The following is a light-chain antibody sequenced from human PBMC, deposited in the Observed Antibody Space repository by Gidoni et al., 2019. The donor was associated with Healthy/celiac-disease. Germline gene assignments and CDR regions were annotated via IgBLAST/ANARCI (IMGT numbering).Light chain of an antibody. CDR3: QRRSNWPIT. V-gene: IGKV3-11*01. Sequence: EIVLTQPPATLSLFPGERATLSCRASQSVSSYLSWYPQKPGQAPRLLNDDASKRATGIPARFSGGWCGTDFTLTISSLEAEDFAVYYCQRRSNWPITFXQXTRVEIK. CDR1: QSVSSY. CDR2: DAS. J-gene: IGKJ5*01.